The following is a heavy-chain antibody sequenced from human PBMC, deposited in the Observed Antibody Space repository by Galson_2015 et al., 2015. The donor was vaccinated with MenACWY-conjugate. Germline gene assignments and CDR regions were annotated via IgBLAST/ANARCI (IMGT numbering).Heavy chain of an antibody. CDR1: GFTFSTYA. Sequence: SLRLSCAASGFTFSTYAMHWVRQAPGKGLEWVAVIWYDGSQTYYADSVKGRFTISRDNSKSTTYLQMNSLRAEDTAMYYCAKERRIMTVAAPSDGFDMWGQGTMVAVSS. D-gene: IGHD6-19*01. CDR2: IWYDGSQT. J-gene: IGHJ3*02. CDR3: AKERRIMTVAAPSDGFDM. V-gene: IGHV3-33*06.